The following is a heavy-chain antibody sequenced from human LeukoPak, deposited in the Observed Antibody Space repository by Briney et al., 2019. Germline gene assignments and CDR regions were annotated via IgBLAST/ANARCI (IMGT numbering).Heavy chain of an antibody. CDR2: ISYDGSDK. CDR1: GFTFSSYA. D-gene: IGHD1-1*01. CDR3: AKDREVPALDY. J-gene: IGHJ4*02. V-gene: IGHV3-30*18. Sequence: GGSLRLSCAASGFTFSSYAMSWVRQAPGKGLEWVAAISYDGSDKYYADSVKGRFTISRDNSKNTVYLQMNSLRADDTAVYYCAKDREVPALDYWGQGTLVTVSS.